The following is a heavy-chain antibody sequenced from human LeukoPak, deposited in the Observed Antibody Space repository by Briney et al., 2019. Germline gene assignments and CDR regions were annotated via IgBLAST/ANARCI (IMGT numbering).Heavy chain of an antibody. D-gene: IGHD3-9*01. J-gene: IGHJ4*02. Sequence: PGWSLRLSCAASGFTFSSYSINWVRQAPGKGLEWLSYISGTSGTIYYADSVKGRFIISRDNAKNSLYLQMNSLRDEDTAVYYCARDQAFDWSFDYWGQGTLVTVSS. V-gene: IGHV3-48*02. CDR2: ISGTSGTI. CDR1: GFTFSSYS. CDR3: ARDQAFDWSFDY.